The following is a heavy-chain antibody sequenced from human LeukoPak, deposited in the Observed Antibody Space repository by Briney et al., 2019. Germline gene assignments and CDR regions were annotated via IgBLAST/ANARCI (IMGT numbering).Heavy chain of an antibody. V-gene: IGHV4-59*11. Sequence: PSEALSLTCTVSSGSITRHYWTWIRQPPGKGLEWIGYIHYGGSTTYNPSLKSRVTISVDTSKKQFSLNMSSVTPADTALYYCARDSVDESSGYYPSGAFDLWGQGTLVTVSS. J-gene: IGHJ3*01. D-gene: IGHD3-22*01. CDR2: IHYGGST. CDR3: ARDSVDESSGYYPSGAFDL. CDR1: SGSITRHY.